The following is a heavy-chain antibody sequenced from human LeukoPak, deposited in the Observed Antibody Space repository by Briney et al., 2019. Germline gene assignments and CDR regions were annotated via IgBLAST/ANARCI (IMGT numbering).Heavy chain of an antibody. CDR1: GSTFSSYE. CDR3: ASGLSYSSGWSLDY. CDR2: ISSSGSTI. J-gene: IGHJ4*02. D-gene: IGHD6-19*01. Sequence: AGGSLRLSCAASGSTFSSYEMNWVRQAPGKGLEWVSYISSSGSTIYYADSVKGRFTISRDNAKNSLYLQMNSLRAEDTAVYYCASGLSYSSGWSLDYWGQGTLVTVSS. V-gene: IGHV3-48*03.